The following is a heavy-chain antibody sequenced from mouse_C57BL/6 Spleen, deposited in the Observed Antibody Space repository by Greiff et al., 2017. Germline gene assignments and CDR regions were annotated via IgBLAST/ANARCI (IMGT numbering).Heavy chain of an antibody. CDR3: TRVEYDYLYAMDY. CDR1: GFTFSSYA. D-gene: IGHD2-4*01. V-gene: IGHV5-9-1*02. J-gene: IGHJ4*01. CDR2: ISSGGDYI. Sequence: EVKLMESGEGLVKPGGSLKLSCAASGFTFSSYAMSWVRQTPEKRLEWVAYISSGGDYIYYADTVKGRFTISRDNARNTLYLQMSSLESEDTAMYYCTRVEYDYLYAMDYWGQGTSVTVSS.